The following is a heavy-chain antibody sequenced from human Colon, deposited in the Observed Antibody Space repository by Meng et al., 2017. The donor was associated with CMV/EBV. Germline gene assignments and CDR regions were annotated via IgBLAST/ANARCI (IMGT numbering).Heavy chain of an antibody. J-gene: IGHJ6*02. Sequence: SVKVSCKASGGTFSSYAISWVRQAPGQGLEWMGGIIPIFGTANYAQKFQGRVTITTDESTSTAYMELSSLRSEDTAVYYCAREGARRGGYSSCTHYYYYGMDVWGQGTTVTVSS. D-gene: IGHD6-6*01. CDR3: AREGARRGGYSSCTHYYYYGMDV. CDR1: GGTFSSYA. V-gene: IGHV1-69*05. CDR2: IIPIFGTA.